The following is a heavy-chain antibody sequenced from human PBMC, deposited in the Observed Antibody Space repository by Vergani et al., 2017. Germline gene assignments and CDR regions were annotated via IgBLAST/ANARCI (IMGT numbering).Heavy chain of an antibody. CDR3: ASSSKGGRSSSSLDPFDD. D-gene: IGHD6-13*01. Sequence: QVQLVQSGAEVKKPGASVKVSCKASGYTFTSYAMHWVRQAPGQRLEWMGWINAGNGNTKYSQKFQGRVTITRDTAASTAYMELSSLRSEDTAVYYCASSSKGGRSSSSLDPFDDWGQGTLVTVSS. CDR1: GYTFTSYA. V-gene: IGHV1-3*01. CDR2: INAGNGNT. J-gene: IGHJ4*02.